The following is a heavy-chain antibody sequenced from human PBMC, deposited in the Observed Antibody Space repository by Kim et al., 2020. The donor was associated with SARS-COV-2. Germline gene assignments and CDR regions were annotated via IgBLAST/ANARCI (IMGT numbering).Heavy chain of an antibody. V-gene: IGHV3-11*06. CDR2: ISSSSSYT. CDR1: GFTFSDYY. D-gene: IGHD3-10*01. J-gene: IGHJ6*02. Sequence: GGSLRLSCAASGFTFSDYYMSWIRQAPGKGLEWVSYISSSSSYTNYADSVKGRFTISRDNAKNSLYLQMNSLRAEDTAVYYCARDLSVREGDYGMDVWGQGTTVTVSS. CDR3: ARDLSVREGDYGMDV.